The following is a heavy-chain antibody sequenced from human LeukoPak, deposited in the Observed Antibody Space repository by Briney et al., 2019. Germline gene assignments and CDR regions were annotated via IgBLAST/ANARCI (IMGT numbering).Heavy chain of an antibody. CDR2: INPSGGST. Sequence: ASVKVSCKASGYTFTSYYMHWVRQAPGQGLEWMGIINPSGGSTSYAQRFQGRVTMTRDTSTSTVYMELSSLRSEDTAVYYCARGQGYCSSTSCYAEWFDPWGQGTLVTVSS. V-gene: IGHV1-46*01. D-gene: IGHD2-2*01. CDR3: ARGQGYCSSTSCYAEWFDP. CDR1: GYTFTSYY. J-gene: IGHJ5*02.